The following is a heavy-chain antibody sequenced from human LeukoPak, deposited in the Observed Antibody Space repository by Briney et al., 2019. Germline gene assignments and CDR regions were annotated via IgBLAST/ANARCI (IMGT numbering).Heavy chain of an antibody. D-gene: IGHD2-15*01. Sequence: PSETLSLTCTVSGGSISSYYWSWIRQPPGKGLEWIGDIYYSGSTNYKPSLKSRVTISVDTSKNQFSLKLSSVTAADTAVYYCARGYCSGGSCWRWEYFDYWGQGTLVTVSS. CDR3: ARGYCSGGSCWRWEYFDY. V-gene: IGHV4-59*01. CDR2: IYYSGST. J-gene: IGHJ4*02. CDR1: GGSISSYY.